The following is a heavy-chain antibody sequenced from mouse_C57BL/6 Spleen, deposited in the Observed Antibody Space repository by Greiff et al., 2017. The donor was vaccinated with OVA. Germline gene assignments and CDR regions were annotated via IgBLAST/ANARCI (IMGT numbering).Heavy chain of an antibody. CDR2: ISYDGSN. CDR3: AREGDYGSRTGYFDV. V-gene: IGHV3-6*01. Sequence: DVQLQESGPGLVKPSQSLSLTCSVTGYSITSGYYWNWIRQFPGNKLEWMGYISYDGSNNYNPSLKNRISITRDTSKNQFFLKLNSVTTEDTATYYCAREGDYGSRTGYFDVWGTGTTVTVSS. D-gene: IGHD1-1*01. CDR1: GYSITSGYY. J-gene: IGHJ1*03.